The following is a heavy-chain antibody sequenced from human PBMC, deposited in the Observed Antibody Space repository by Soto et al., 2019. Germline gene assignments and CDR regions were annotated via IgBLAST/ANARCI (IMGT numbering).Heavy chain of an antibody. D-gene: IGHD6-13*01. CDR2: IDWDDDK. V-gene: IGHV2-70*01. Sequence: TLSLTCTVPSGSVNIGTYYWSWIRQPPGKGLEWLALIDWDDDKYYSTSLKTRLTISKDTSKNQVVLTMTNMDPVDTATYYCARNPIAAAGKEYYYYGLGVWGQGNAVPVTS. CDR3: ARNPIAAAGKEYYYYGLGV. J-gene: IGHJ6*02. CDR1: SGSVNIGTYY.